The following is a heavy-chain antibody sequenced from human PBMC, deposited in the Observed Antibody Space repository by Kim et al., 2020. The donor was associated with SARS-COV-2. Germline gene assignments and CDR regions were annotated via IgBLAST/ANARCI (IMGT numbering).Heavy chain of an antibody. J-gene: IGHJ6*02. CDR2: ISAYNGNT. CDR3: ARVPVAYYDILTGYYNGPGPVINGMDV. D-gene: IGHD3-9*01. V-gene: IGHV1-18*01. Sequence: ASVKVSCKASGYTFTSYGISWVRQAPGQGLEWMGWISAYNGNTNYAQKLQGRVTMTTDTSTSTAYMELRSLRSDDTAVYYCARVPVAYYDILTGYYNGPGPVINGMDVWGQGTTVTVSS. CDR1: GYTFTSYG.